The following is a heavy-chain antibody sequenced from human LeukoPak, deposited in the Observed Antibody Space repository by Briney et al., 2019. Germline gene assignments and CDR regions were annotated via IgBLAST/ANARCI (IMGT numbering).Heavy chain of an antibody. Sequence: GGSLRLSCAATGFTFSSYAMSWVRQAPGKGLEWVSAISGSGGSTYYADSVKGRFTISRDNSKNTLYLQMNSLRAEDTAVYYCAKGNSQETLCYWGQGTLVTVSS. J-gene: IGHJ4*02. V-gene: IGHV3-23*01. CDR3: AKGNSQETLCY. D-gene: IGHD4-23*01. CDR2: ISGSGGST. CDR1: GFTFSSYA.